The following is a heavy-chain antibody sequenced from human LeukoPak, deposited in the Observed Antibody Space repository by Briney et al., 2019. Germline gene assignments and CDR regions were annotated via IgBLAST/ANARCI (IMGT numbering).Heavy chain of an antibody. CDR3: AKDSDFWSGYFLYYYMDV. Sequence: GGSLRLSCAASGFTFDDYGMSWVRQAPGKGLEWVSGINWNGGSTGYADSVKGRFTISRDNSKNTLYLQMNSLRAEDTAVYYCAKDSDFWSGYFLYYYMDVWGKGTTVTVSS. J-gene: IGHJ6*03. V-gene: IGHV3-20*04. CDR1: GFTFDDYG. CDR2: INWNGGST. D-gene: IGHD3-3*01.